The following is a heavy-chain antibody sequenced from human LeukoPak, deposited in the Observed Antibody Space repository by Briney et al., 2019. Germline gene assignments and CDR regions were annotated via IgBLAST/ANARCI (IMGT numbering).Heavy chain of an antibody. CDR1: GFTFTSSA. D-gene: IGHD5-24*01. Sequence: ASVKVSCKASGFTFTSSAVQWVRQAPGQRVEGMGWINAGNGHTKYSQNFQGRVTITRDSSANIVYMELSSLTSEDTAVYYCARGIWSATRVNYYLDTWGQGTLVTVSS. V-gene: IGHV1-3*01. J-gene: IGHJ4*02. CDR2: INAGNGHT. CDR3: ARGIWSATRVNYYLDT.